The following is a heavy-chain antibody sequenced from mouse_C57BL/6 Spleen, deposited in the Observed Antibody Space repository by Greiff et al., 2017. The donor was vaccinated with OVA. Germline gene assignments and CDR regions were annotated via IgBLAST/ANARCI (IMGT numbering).Heavy chain of an antibody. J-gene: IGHJ3*01. Sequence: EVQVVESGPVLVKPGASVKMSCKASGYTFTDYYMNWVKQSHGKSLEWIGVINPYNGGTSYNQKFKGKATLTVDKSSSTAYMELNSLTSEDSAVYYCARRGYGNLFAHWGQGTLVTVSA. V-gene: IGHV1-19*01. CDR1: GYTFTDYY. D-gene: IGHD2-1*01. CDR2: INPYNGGT. CDR3: ARRGYGNLFAH.